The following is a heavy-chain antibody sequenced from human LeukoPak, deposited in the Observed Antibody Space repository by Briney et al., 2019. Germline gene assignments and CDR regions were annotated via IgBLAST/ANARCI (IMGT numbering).Heavy chain of an antibody. J-gene: IGHJ5*02. CDR1: GYTLTELS. D-gene: IGHD2-15*01. V-gene: IGHV1-24*01. CDR3: ARGIYCSGGSCYSRGVDWFDP. CDR2: FDPEDGET. Sequence: ASVKVSCKVSGYTLTELSMHWVRQAPGKGLEWMGRFDPEDGETIYAQKFQGRVTMTADTSTDTVYMELSSLRSHDTAVYYCARGIYCSGGSCYSRGVDWFDPWGQGTLVTVSS.